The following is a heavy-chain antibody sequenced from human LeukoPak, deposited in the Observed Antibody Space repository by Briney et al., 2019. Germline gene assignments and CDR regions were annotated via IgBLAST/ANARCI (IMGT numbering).Heavy chain of an antibody. Sequence: GGSLRLSCAASRFTFDDYGMSWVRQAPGKGLEWVSGINWNGGSTGYADSVKGRFTISRDNAKNSLYLQMNSLRAEDTAVYYCASLRDTAMASLGYFDLWGRGTLVTVSS. CDR3: ASLRDTAMASLGYFDL. J-gene: IGHJ2*01. CDR2: INWNGGST. D-gene: IGHD5-18*01. V-gene: IGHV3-20*04. CDR1: RFTFDDYG.